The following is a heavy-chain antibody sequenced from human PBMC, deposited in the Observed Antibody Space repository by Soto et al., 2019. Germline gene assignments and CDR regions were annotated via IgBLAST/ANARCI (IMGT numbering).Heavy chain of an antibody. CDR1: GGSISSSGYY. CDR3: ARLKREMVVDYYFDY. CDR2: VSYSGNT. Sequence: QLQLQESGPGLVKTSETLSLTCIVSGGSISSSGYYWGWIRQPPGKGLEWIGSVSYSGNTYSNPALKSRVTLSVDPSKSQFSLNLSSVTAADTAIYYCARLKREMVVDYYFDYWGQGTLVTVSS. D-gene: IGHD2-15*01. V-gene: IGHV4-39*01. J-gene: IGHJ4*02.